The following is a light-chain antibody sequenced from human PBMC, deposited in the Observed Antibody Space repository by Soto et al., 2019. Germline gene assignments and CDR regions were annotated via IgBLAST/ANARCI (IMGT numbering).Light chain of an antibody. CDR2: RNN. CDR1: SSNIGAGYD. CDR3: ATWDDSLNGFYV. V-gene: IGLV1-47*01. J-gene: IGLJ1*01. Sequence: QSVLTQPPSVSGAPGQTITISCTGSSSNIGAGYDVHWYQQLPGTAPKLLIYRNNQRPSGVPDRFSGSKSGTSASLAISGLRSDDEADYFCATWDDSLNGFYVFGTGTKVTGL.